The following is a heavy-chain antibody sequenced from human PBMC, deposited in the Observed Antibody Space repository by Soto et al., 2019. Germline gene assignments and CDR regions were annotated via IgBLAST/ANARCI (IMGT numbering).Heavy chain of an antibody. V-gene: IGHV3-21*01. CDR2: ISSSSSYI. D-gene: IGHD3-9*01. Sequence: VGSLRLSCAASGFTFSSYSMNWVRQAPGKGLEWVSSISSSSSYIYYADSVKGRFTISRDNAKNSLYLQMNSLRAEDTAVYYCARDDILTGYYVVYAFDIWGQGTMVTVSS. CDR3: ARDDILTGYYVVYAFDI. CDR1: GFTFSSYS. J-gene: IGHJ3*02.